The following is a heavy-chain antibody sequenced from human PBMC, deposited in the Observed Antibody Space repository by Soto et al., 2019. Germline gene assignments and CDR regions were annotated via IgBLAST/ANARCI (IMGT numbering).Heavy chain of an antibody. CDR3: VRDPVGSNQR. CDR1: GFTFRDYY. J-gene: IGHJ1*01. V-gene: IGHV3-11*01. CDR2: ISTSGDTI. Sequence: GGSLRLSCAASGFTFRDYYMSWIRQAPGKGLEWVSYISTSGDTIYYADSVKGRFTVSRDNAKNSLYLQMRTLRAEDTAVYFCVRDPVGSNQRWGQGTMVSVSS. D-gene: IGHD1-26*01.